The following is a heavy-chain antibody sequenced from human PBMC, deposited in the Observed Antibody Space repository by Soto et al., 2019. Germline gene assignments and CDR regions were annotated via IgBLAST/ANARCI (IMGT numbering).Heavy chain of an antibody. J-gene: IGHJ4*02. D-gene: IGHD2-21*02. CDR3: ARRLGLLVTPIPGY. CDR2: INPNSGVT. Sequence: GASVKVSCKASGYTFTGYHMHWVRQAPGQGLEWMGWINPNSGVTIYAQKFQGRVIMTRETPITTAYMELSRLTSDDTAVYYCARRLGLLVTPIPGYWGQGTPVTVSS. V-gene: IGHV1-2*02. CDR1: GYTFTGYH.